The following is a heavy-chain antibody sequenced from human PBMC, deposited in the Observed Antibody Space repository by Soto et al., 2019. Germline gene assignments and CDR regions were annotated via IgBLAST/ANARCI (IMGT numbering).Heavy chain of an antibody. V-gene: IGHV4-4*02. Sequence: SETLSLTCAVSGGSISSSNWWSWVRQPPGKGLEWIGEIYHSGSTNYNPSLKSRVTISVDKSKNQFSLKLSSVTAADTAVYYCARAGSSWYDGMDVWGQGTTVTVSS. CDR2: IYHSGST. D-gene: IGHD6-13*01. CDR1: GGSISSSNW. J-gene: IGHJ6*02. CDR3: ARAGSSWYDGMDV.